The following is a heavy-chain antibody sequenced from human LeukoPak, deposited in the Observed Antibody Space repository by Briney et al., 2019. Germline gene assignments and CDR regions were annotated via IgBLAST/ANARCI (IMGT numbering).Heavy chain of an antibody. CDR2: IKHDGSEK. V-gene: IGHV3-7*01. CDR1: GFIFTGYF. Sequence: PGGSLRLSCAASGFIFTGYFMSWVRQAPGKGLEWVASIKHDGSEKYYVDSVRGRFTTSRDNTKNLLYLQMSSLRAEDTAVYYCATDRGWRTSGYYLYYFEYWGQGTLVTFSS. J-gene: IGHJ4*02. CDR3: ATDRGWRTSGYYLYYFEY. D-gene: IGHD3-3*01.